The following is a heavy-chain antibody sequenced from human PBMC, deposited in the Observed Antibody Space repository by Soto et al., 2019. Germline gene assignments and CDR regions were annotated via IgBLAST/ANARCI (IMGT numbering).Heavy chain of an antibody. V-gene: IGHV4-59*01. J-gene: IGHJ6*02. CDR1: GGSISSYY. D-gene: IGHD5-12*01. Sequence: SETLSLTCTVSGGSISSYYWSWIRQPPGKGLEWIGYIYYSGITNYNPSLKSRVTISVDTSKNQFSLKLTSVTAADTAVYYCARDGGYEARGYYYYMMDVWGQGTTVTVSS. CDR3: ARDGGYEARGYYYYMMDV. CDR2: IYYSGIT.